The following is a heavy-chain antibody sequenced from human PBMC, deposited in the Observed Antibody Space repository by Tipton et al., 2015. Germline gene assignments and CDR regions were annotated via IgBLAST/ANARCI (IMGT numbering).Heavy chain of an antibody. D-gene: IGHD3-10*01. J-gene: IGHJ6*02. V-gene: IGHV3-11*01. CDR2: ISSSATSI. CDR3: ARVDITMVREVFTDDYGIDV. CDR1: GFTFSDYY. Sequence: SLRLSCAASGFTFSDYYMTWIRQAPGKGLEWVSYISSSATSIYYADSVKGRFTISRDNAKNSLYLQMNSLRAEDTAVYYCARVDITMVREVFTDDYGIDVWGQGTTVTVSS.